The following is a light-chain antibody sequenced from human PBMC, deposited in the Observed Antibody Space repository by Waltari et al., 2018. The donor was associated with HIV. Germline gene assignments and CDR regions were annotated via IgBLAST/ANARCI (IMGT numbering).Light chain of an antibody. CDR3: QAWDSSTVI. CDR1: KLGDKY. CDR2: QDT. V-gene: IGLV3-1*01. J-gene: IGLJ2*01. Sequence: SYELTQPPSVSVSPGQTASITCSGDKLGDKYPSWYQQTPGQSPLLVIYQDTNRPPGIPERFSGSNSGNTATLTISGTQAADEADYYCQAWDSSTVIFGGGTKLTVL.